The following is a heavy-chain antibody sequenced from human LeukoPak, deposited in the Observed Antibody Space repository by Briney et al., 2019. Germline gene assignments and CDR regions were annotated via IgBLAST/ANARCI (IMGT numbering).Heavy chain of an antibody. CDR3: ARHFKNWFDP. V-gene: IGHV4-59*08. J-gene: IGHJ5*02. CDR1: GGSISSYY. Sequence: SETLSLTCTVSGGSISSYYWSWIRQPPGKGLEWIGYIYYSGSTNYNPSLKSRVTISVDTSKNQFSLKLSSVTAAGTAVYYCARHFKNWFDPWGQGTLVTVSS. CDR2: IYYSGST.